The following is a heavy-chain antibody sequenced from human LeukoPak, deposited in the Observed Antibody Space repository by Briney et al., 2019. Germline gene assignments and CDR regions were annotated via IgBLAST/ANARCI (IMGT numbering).Heavy chain of an antibody. CDR1: GFSFDDHA. CDR3: ARALSTQQWLVPGAFDI. J-gene: IGHJ3*02. Sequence: GGSLRLSCAASGFSFDDHAMHWVRQAPGKGLEWVSAIGTAGDTYYPGSVKGRFTISRENAKNSLYLQMNSLRAGDTAVYYCARALSTQQWLVPGAFDIWGQGTMVTVSS. V-gene: IGHV3-13*01. D-gene: IGHD6-19*01. CDR2: IGTAGDT.